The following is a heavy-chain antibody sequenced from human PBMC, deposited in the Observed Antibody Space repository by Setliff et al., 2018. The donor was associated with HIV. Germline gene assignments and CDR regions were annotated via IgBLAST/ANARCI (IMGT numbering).Heavy chain of an antibody. CDR3: ASPRSLLVWYDAFDI. Sequence: SETLSLTCAVYGGSFIDHKWRWIRQSPGKGLEWIGDIDHSGSTNYNPSLKSRVAMSVDTSENQFSLTLSSVTAADTAVYYCASPRSLLVWYDAFDIWGQGTMVTVSS. D-gene: IGHD3-16*01. CDR1: GGSFIDHK. J-gene: IGHJ3*02. CDR2: IDHSGST. V-gene: IGHV4-34*01.